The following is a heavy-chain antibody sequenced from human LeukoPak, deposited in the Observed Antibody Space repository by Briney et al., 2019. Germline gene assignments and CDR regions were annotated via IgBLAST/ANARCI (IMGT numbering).Heavy chain of an antibody. CDR1: GYTFTSYG. V-gene: IGHV1-46*01. J-gene: IGHJ4*02. CDR3: AARSTVIPGVDY. CDR2: INPSGGST. D-gene: IGHD4-17*01. Sequence: ASVKVSCKASGYTFTSYGISWVRQAPGQGLEWMGIINPSGGSTSYAQKFQGRVTMTRDTSTSTVYMELSSLRSEDTAVYYCAARSTVIPGVDYWGQGTLVTVSS.